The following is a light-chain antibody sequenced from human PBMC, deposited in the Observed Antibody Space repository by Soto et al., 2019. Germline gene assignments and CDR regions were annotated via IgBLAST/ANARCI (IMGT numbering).Light chain of an antibody. CDR3: QQSHSIPLT. J-gene: IGKJ1*01. CDR2: KAS. V-gene: IGKV1-5*03. CDR1: QAISSW. Sequence: QMTQSPSTLSGSVGDRVTITCRASQAISSWLAWYQQKPGKAPKLLIYKASTLKSGVPSRFSGSGSGTEFTLTIRSLQPEDFATYYCQQSHSIPLTFGQGTKVDIK.